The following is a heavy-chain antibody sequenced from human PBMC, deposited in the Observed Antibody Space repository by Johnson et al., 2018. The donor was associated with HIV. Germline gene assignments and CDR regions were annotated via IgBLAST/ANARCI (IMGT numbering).Heavy chain of an antibody. CDR1: GFTFSSYG. D-gene: IGHD2-15*01. CDR3: AKEYCSGGSCYLGPSGDAFDI. V-gene: IGHV3-30*02. J-gene: IGHJ3*02. CDR2: IRYDGSNK. Sequence: QEQLVESGGGVVQPGGSLRLSCAASGFTFSSYGMHWVRQAPGKGLEWVAFIRYDGSNKYYADSVKGRFTISRDNSKNTPYLQMNSLRAEDTAVYYCAKEYCSGGSCYLGPSGDAFDIWGQGTMVTVSS.